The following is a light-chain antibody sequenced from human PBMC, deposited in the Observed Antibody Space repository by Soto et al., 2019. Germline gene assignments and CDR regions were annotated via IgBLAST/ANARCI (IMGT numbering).Light chain of an antibody. CDR1: QSISGY. CDR2: TAS. V-gene: IGKV1-39*01. Sequence: DIQMTQSPSSLSASIGDRVTITCRASQSISGYLNWYGHKAGESPKLLIHTASSLQGGVPSRFSGSGSGTDFTPAISSLQPEEFATSYYQQRYSDPWTFGLGTKVEI. J-gene: IGKJ1*01. CDR3: QQRYSDPWT.